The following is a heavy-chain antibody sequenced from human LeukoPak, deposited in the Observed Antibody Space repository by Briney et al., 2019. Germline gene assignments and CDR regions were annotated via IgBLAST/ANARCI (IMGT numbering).Heavy chain of an antibody. J-gene: IGHJ4*02. V-gene: IGHV3-30*18. CDR2: ISYDGSNK. D-gene: IGHD6-19*01. CDR3: AKASYYSSRCIDY. Sequence: GSLRLSCAASGFTFSSYGMHWVRQAPGKGLEWVAVISYDGSNKYYADSVKGRFTISRDNSKNTLYLQMNSLRAEDTAVYYCAKASYYSSRCIDYWGQGTLVTVSS. CDR1: GFTFSSYG.